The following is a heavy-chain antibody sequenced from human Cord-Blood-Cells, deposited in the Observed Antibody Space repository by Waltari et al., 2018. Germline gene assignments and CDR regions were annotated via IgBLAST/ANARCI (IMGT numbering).Heavy chain of an antibody. D-gene: IGHD5-12*01. V-gene: IGHV3-13*01. CDR2: IGTAGDT. CDR3: ARASTRGYSGYDY. J-gene: IGHJ4*02. Sequence: EVQLVESGGGLVQPGGSLRLSCAASGFTFSSYDMNWVRQATGKGLEWVSAIGTAGDTYYPGSVKGRFTISRENAKNSLYLQMNSLRAGDTAVYYCARASTRGYSGYDYWGQGTLVTVSS. CDR1: GFTFSSYD.